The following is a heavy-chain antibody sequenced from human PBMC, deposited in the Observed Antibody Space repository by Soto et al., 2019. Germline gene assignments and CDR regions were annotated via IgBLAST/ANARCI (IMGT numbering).Heavy chain of an antibody. V-gene: IGHV4-4*07. J-gene: IGHJ4*02. CDR3: ARVTSGTTWSFEL. D-gene: IGHD1-26*01. CDR1: GGSISSYY. Sequence: SETLSLTCTVSGGSISSYYWSWIRQPAGEGLQWIGRIFTSGSTNYNPSLKSRVTMSVDTSKNQFSLKLSSVTAADTAVYYCARVTSGTTWSFELWGQGILVTVSS. CDR2: IFTSGST.